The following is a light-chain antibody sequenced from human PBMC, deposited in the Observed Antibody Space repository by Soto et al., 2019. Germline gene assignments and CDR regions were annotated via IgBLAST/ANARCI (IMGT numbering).Light chain of an antibody. CDR1: QSVSSY. CDR3: QQYGSSGT. CDR2: DAS. J-gene: IGKJ1*01. Sequence: EIVLTQSPATLSLSPGERATLSCRASQSVSSYLAWYQQKPGQAPRLLIYDASKRATGIPARFSGSGSGTDFTLTISTLEPEDFAVYYCQQYGSSGTFGQGTKVEIK. V-gene: IGKV3-11*01.